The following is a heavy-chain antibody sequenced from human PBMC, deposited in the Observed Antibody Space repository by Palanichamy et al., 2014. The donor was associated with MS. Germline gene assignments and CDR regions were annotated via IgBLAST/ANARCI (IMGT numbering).Heavy chain of an antibody. CDR1: GDSISNNRYY. CDR3: ARDWTRIALSGLI. D-gene: IGHD3/OR15-3a*01. J-gene: IGHJ4*02. Sequence: QVLLQESGPGLVEPSETLSLTCAVSGDSISNNRYYWGWIRQPPGKGLEWIGNIFPTGGTFYKPSLKSRVTISIDTSKNQFSLKLTSVTAADTAVYYCARDWTRIALSGLIWGQGALVTVSS. CDR2: IFPTGGT. V-gene: IGHV4-39*07.